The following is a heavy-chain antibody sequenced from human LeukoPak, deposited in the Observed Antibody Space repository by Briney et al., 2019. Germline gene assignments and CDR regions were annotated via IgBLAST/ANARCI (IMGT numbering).Heavy chain of an antibody. D-gene: IGHD5-18*01. Sequence: ASVKVSCKASGGTFSSYAISWVRQAPGQGLEWMGRIIPILGIANYAQKFQGRVTITADKSTSTAYMELSSLRSEDTAVYYCARAKVGYSYGLIWGQGTMVTVSS. V-gene: IGHV1-69*04. CDR2: IIPILGIA. CDR1: GGTFSSYA. CDR3: ARAKVGYSYGLI. J-gene: IGHJ3*02.